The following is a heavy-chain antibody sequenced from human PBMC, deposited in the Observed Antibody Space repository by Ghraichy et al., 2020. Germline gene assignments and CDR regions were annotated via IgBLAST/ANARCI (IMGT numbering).Heavy chain of an antibody. CDR2: LGADGRST. D-gene: IGHD3-10*01. V-gene: IGHV3-23*01. J-gene: IGHJ3*01. Sequence: SCAVSEFTFDGYPMTWVRQAPGKGLEWVSTLGADGRSTFYADSVKGRFTISRDKSKRTMYLQMNSQRADDTAVYYCAKEGGRLGEGAFDVWGQGTKVTVSS. CDR1: EFTFDGYP. CDR3: AKEGGRLGEGAFDV.